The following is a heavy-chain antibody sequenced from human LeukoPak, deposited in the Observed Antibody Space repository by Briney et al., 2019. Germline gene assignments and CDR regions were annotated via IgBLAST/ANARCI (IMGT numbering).Heavy chain of an antibody. V-gene: IGHV3-23*01. CDR2: ITGSGGTT. D-gene: IGHD1-26*01. J-gene: IGHJ4*02. Sequence: GGSLRLSCAASGFTFSNAWMSWVRQAPGKGLEWVSGITGSGGTTYYADSVKGRFTLSRDNSKNTLYLQMNSLGAEDTAVYYCAKHNSGNFIYFDSWGQGALVTVSS. CDR3: AKHNSGNFIYFDS. CDR1: GFTFSNAW.